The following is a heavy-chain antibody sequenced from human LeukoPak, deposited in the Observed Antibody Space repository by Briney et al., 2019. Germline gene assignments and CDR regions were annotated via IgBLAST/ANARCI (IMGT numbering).Heavy chain of an antibody. Sequence: SETLSLTCTVSGGSIGSYYWSWIRQPPGKGLEWIGYIYYSGSTNYNPSLKSRVTISVDTSKNQFSLRLSSVTAADTAVYYCARVTGYMIEDYFDYWGQGTLVTVSS. J-gene: IGHJ4*02. D-gene: IGHD3-22*01. V-gene: IGHV4-59*01. CDR2: IYYSGST. CDR3: ARVTGYMIEDYFDY. CDR1: GGSIGSYY.